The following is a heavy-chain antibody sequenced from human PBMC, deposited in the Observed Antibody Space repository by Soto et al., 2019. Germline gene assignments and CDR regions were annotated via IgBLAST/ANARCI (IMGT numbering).Heavy chain of an antibody. CDR2: ISYDGSNK. D-gene: IGHD3-10*01. V-gene: IGHV3-30-3*01. CDR3: ARDALLHGSGRSRAGFDP. J-gene: IGHJ5*02. CDR1: GFTFSSYA. Sequence: QVQLVESGGGVVQPGRSLRLSCAASGFTFSSYAMHWVRQAPGKGLEWVAVISYDGSNKYYADSVKGRFTISRDNXNXTXSLQMNSLRADDTAVYYCARDALLHGSGRSRAGFDPWGQGTLVTVSS.